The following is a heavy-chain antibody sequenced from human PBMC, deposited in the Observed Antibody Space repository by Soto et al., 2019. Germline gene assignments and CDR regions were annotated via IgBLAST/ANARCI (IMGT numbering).Heavy chain of an antibody. D-gene: IGHD3-3*01. CDR3: ARGPDNYDFWSGYSNLFDY. CDR1: GYTFTGYY. Sequence: SVKVSCKASGYTFTGYYMHWVRQAPGQGLEWMGWINPNSGGTNYAQKFQGWVTMTRDTSISTAYMELSRLRSDDTAVYYCARGPDNYDFWSGYSNLFDYWGQGTLVTVSS. V-gene: IGHV1-2*04. CDR2: INPNSGGT. J-gene: IGHJ4*02.